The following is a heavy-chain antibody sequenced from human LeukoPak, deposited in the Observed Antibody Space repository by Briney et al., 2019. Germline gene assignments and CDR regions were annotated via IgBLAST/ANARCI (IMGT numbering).Heavy chain of an antibody. Sequence: GGSLRLSCVGSGFTFNNAWMIWVRQAPGKGLEWIGRIKSRVNGGTADYASPVAARFIISRDDSKNTMYLQMNSLKTEDTAVYYCVTDYGSPYWGPGTLVTVSS. J-gene: IGHJ4*02. CDR1: GFTFNNAW. CDR2: IKSRVNGGTA. CDR3: VTDYGSPY. D-gene: IGHD3-10*01. V-gene: IGHV3-15*01.